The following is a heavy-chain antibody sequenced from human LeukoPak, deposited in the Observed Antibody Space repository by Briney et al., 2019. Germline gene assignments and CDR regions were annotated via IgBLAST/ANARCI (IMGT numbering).Heavy chain of an antibody. CDR3: AKRGGFDY. V-gene: IGHV3-23*01. CDR2: ISDNGSNT. CDR1: GFTFSSYA. Sequence: PGGSLRLSCAASGFTFSSYAMNWVRQTPGKGLEWVSLISDNGSNTHSADSVKGRFTISRDNSKNTLYLQMNSLRAEDTAVYYCAKRGGFDYWGQGTLVTVSS. J-gene: IGHJ4*02.